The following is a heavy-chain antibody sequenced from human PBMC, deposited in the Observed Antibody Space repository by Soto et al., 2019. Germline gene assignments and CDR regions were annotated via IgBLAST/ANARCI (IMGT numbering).Heavy chain of an antibody. Sequence: PSETLSLTCAVSGYSVSSGYYWGWIRQPPGKGLEWIGTIYHSGSTYYNPSLESRVTMSLDTSKNQLSLRLNSVTAADTAFYYCTRPILAGYYFYFDSWGQGTLVTVSS. CDR3: TRPILAGYYFYFDS. CDR1: GYSVSSGYY. CDR2: IYHSGST. D-gene: IGHD3-9*01. J-gene: IGHJ4*02. V-gene: IGHV4-38-2*01.